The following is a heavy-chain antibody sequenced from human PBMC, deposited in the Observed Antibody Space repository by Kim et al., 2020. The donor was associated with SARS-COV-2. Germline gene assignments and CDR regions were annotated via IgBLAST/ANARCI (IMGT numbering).Heavy chain of an antibody. CDR3: ARGPGAAARKRTLCWYFDL. Sequence: SETLSLTCAVYGGSFSGYYWSWIRQPPGKGLEWIGEINHSGSTNYNPSLKSRVTISVDTSKNQFSLKLSSVTAADTAVYYCARGPGAAARKRTLCWYFDLWGRGTLVTVSS. CDR2: INHSGST. CDR1: GGSFSGYY. D-gene: IGHD6-13*01. J-gene: IGHJ2*01. V-gene: IGHV4-34*01.